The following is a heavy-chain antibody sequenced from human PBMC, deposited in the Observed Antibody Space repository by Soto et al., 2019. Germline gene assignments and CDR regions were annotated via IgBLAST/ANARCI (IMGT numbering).Heavy chain of an antibody. Sequence: QVQLQESGPGLVKPSPTLSLTCTVSGGSISSGGYYWSWIRQHPGKGLEWIGYIYYSGSTYYNPSLKRRVTISVDTSKNQFSLKLSSVTAADTSVYYCARSSTSANYFDYWGQGTLVTVSS. CDR2: IYYSGST. CDR3: ARSSTSANYFDY. J-gene: IGHJ4*02. V-gene: IGHV4-31*03. D-gene: IGHD2-2*01. CDR1: GGSISSGGYY.